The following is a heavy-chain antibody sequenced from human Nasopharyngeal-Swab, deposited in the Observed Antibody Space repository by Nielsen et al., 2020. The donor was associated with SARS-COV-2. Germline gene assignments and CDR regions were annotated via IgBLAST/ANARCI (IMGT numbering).Heavy chain of an antibody. Sequence: WIRQPPGKGLEWIGYIYYSGSTYYNPFLKSRVTISVDTSKNQFSLKLSSVTAADTAVYYCARATMIVVVIGAFDIWGQGTMVTVSS. CDR3: ARATMIVVVIGAFDI. CDR2: IYYSGST. J-gene: IGHJ3*02. V-gene: IGHV4-31*02. D-gene: IGHD3-22*01.